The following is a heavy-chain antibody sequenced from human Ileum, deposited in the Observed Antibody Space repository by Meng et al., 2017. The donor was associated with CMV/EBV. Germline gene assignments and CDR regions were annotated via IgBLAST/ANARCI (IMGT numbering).Heavy chain of an antibody. CDR2: ISAYNHDT. Sequence: VTRYGRTWVRHSPRQGPEWMVGISAYNHDTRYGQYVQGLVSMTTDSSTTTAFLELRDLSSVATAVYYCARRIHDVYSTGARDYFDIWGQGTLVTVSS. CDR3: ARRIHDVYSTGARDYFDI. D-gene: IGHD6-19*01. CDR1: VTRYG. J-gene: IGHJ4*02. V-gene: IGHV1-18*04.